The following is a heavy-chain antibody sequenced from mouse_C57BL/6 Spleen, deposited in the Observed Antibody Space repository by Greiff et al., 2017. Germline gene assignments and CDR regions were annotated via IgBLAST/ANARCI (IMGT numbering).Heavy chain of an antibody. CDR2: ISSGGDYI. D-gene: IGHD1-1*01. CDR3: TRDYYRGAMDY. J-gene: IGHJ4*01. V-gene: IGHV5-9-1*02. CDR1: GFTFSSYA. Sequence: DVMLVESGEGLVKPGGSLKLSCAASGFTFSSYAMSWVRQTPETRMEWVAYISSGGDYIYYADTVKGRFTISRDNARNTLYLQMSSLKSEDTAMYYCTRDYYRGAMDYWGQGTSVTVSS.